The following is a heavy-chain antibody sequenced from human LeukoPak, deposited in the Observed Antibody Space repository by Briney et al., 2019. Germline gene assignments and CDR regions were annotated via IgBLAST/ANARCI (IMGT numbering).Heavy chain of an antibody. V-gene: IGHV3-7*01. J-gene: IGHJ4*02. CDR3: ARVGYSYGYSLGYFDY. CDR1: GFTFSSYW. CDR2: IKQDGSEK. D-gene: IGHD5-18*01. Sequence: PGGSLRLPCAASGFTFSSYWMSWVRQAPGKGLEWVANIKQDGSEKYYVDSVKGRFTISRDNAKNSLYLQMNSLRAEDTAVYYCARVGYSYGYSLGYFDYWGQGTLVTVSS.